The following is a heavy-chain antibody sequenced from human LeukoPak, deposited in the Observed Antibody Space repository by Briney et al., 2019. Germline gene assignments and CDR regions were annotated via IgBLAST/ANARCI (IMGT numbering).Heavy chain of an antibody. CDR1: GYTFTSYG. CDR2: ISAYNGNT. V-gene: IGHV1-18*01. Sequence: ASVKVSCKASGYTFTSYGISWVRQAPGQGLEWMGWISAYNGNTNYAQKLQGRVTMTTDTSTSTAYMELSSLRSEDTAVYYCASYYGSALAFDYWGQGTLVTVSS. CDR3: ASYYGSALAFDY. J-gene: IGHJ4*02. D-gene: IGHD3-10*01.